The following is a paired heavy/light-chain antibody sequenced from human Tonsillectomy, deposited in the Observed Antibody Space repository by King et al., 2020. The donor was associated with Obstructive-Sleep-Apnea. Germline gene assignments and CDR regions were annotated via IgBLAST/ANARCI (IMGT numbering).Heavy chain of an antibody. V-gene: IGHV2-5*02. CDR2: IYWDDDK. CDR1: GFSLSTSGVG. Sequence: QITLKESGPTLVKPTQTLTLTCTFSGFSLSTSGVGVGWIRQPPGEALEWLALIYWDDDKRYSPSLKSRLTITKDTSKNQVVLTMTSVDPVDTATYYCAHRAPDRSSGSWKAFDYWGQGTLVTVSS. D-gene: IGHD6-13*01. J-gene: IGHJ4*02. CDR3: AHRAPDRSSGSWKAFDY.
Light chain of an antibody. CDR3: QQSYSTPYT. J-gene: IGKJ2*01. Sequence: DIQMTQSPSSLSASVGDRVSITCRASQSISSYLNWYQQRPGKAPKLLIYAASSLESGVPSRFSGSGSGTDYTLIISSLQPEDFATYYCQQSYSTPYTFGQGTKLEIK. CDR1: QSISSY. CDR2: AAS. V-gene: IGKV1-39*01.